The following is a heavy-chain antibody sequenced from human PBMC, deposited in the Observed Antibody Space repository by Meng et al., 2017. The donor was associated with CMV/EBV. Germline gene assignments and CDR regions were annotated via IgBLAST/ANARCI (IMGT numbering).Heavy chain of an antibody. CDR3: ARESDYGMDV. V-gene: IGHV3-48*03. CDR1: EFTFSSYE. Sequence: GESLKISCAASEFTFSSYEMTWVRQAPGKGLEWVSYISSGGVTKYYADSVKGRFTISRDNAKNTLYLQMNSLRAEDTAVYYCARESDYGMDVWGQGTTVTVSS. J-gene: IGHJ6*02. CDR2: ISSGGVTK.